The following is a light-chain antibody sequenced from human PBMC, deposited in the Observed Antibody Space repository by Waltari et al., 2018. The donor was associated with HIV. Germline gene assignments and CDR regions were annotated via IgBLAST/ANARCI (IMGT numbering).Light chain of an antibody. CDR3: QSYDSGLSGVV. J-gene: IGLJ2*01. V-gene: IGLV1-40*01. Sequence: QSVLTQPPSVSGAPGQRVTISCTGNTPNIGAGYDVHWYQQLPGTAPKPLIYGNSNRPSGVPDRFSGSKSGTSASLAVTGLQAEDEADYYCQSYDSGLSGVVFGGGTKLTVL. CDR2: GNS. CDR1: TPNIGAGYD.